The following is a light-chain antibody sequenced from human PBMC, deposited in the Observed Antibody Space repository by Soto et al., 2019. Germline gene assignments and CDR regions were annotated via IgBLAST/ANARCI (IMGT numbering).Light chain of an antibody. CDR3: RSYTSSSTMV. CDR2: DVS. Sequence: QSVLTQPASVSGSPGQSITISCTGTSSDVGGYNYVSWYQQHPGKAPKLMIYDVSNRPSGVSNRFSGSKSGNTASLTISGLQAEDEAAYYCRSYTSSSTMVFGGGTKLNVL. V-gene: IGLV2-14*01. CDR1: SSDVGGYNY. J-gene: IGLJ2*01.